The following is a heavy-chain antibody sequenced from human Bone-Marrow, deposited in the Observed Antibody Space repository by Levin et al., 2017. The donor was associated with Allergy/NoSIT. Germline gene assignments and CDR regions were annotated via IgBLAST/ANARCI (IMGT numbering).Heavy chain of an antibody. V-gene: IGHV4-61*01. CDR3: ARELGYSSRIDAFDI. J-gene: IGHJ3*02. D-gene: IGHD6-13*01. CDR1: GGSVSSGSFY. CDR2: MFYSGTS. Sequence: SETLSLTCTVSGGSVSSGSFYWGWIRQPPGKGLEWIGYMFYSGTSNHNPSLKSRVTMSVDTSKNQISLKLSSVTAADTAVYYCARELGYSSRIDAFDIWGQGTMVTVSS.